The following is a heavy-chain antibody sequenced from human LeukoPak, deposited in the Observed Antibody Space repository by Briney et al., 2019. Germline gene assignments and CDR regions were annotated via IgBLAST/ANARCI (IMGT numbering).Heavy chain of an antibody. CDR1: GFTFSSYG. CDR2: ISSSSSYI. CDR3: ARESPYGSGSPNYYYYYMDV. J-gene: IGHJ6*03. Sequence: GGSLRLSCAASGFTFSSYGMNWVRQAPGKGLEWVSSISSSSSYIYYADSVKGRFTISRDNAKNSLYLQMNSLRAEDTAVYYCARESPYGSGSPNYYYYYMDVWGKGTTVTVSS. D-gene: IGHD3-10*01. V-gene: IGHV3-21*01.